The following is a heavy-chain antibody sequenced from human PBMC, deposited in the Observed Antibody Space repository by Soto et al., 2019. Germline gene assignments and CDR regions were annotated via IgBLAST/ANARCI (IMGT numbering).Heavy chain of an antibody. V-gene: IGHV4-31*03. J-gene: IGHJ5*02. CDR3: ARSVFP. CDR2: IYYSGNT. CDR1: GGSISSSSYY. Sequence: PSETLSLTCTVSGGSISSSSYYWGWIRQPPGKGLEWIGYIYYSGNTYYNPSLKSRVTISVDTSKNQFSLKLTSVTAADTAVYYCARSVFPWGQGTLVTVSS.